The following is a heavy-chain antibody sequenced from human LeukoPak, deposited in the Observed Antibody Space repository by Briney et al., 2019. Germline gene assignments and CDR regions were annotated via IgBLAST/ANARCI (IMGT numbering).Heavy chain of an antibody. Sequence: ASVKVSCKASGYTFTSYGISWVRQAPGQGLEWMGWINPNSGGTNYAQKFQGRVTMTRDTSISTAYMELSRLRSDDTAVYYCARGGPIVVVAANVDYWGQGTLVTVSS. J-gene: IGHJ4*02. V-gene: IGHV1-2*02. CDR1: GYTFTSYG. CDR2: INPNSGGT. CDR3: ARGGPIVVVAANVDY. D-gene: IGHD2-15*01.